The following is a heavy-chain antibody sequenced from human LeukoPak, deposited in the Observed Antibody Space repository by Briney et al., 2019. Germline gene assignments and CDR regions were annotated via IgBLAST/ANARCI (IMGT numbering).Heavy chain of an antibody. V-gene: IGHV4-39*07. CDR1: GGSISSLIYY. CDR2: IHCSGST. CDR3: ARDGPIK. D-gene: IGHD5-24*01. J-gene: IGHJ4*02. Sequence: PSETLSLTCTVSGGSISSLIYYWGWIRQPPGKGLEWIESIHCSGSTYYSPSLKSRVTISVDTSRNQFSLKLTSVTAADTAVYYCARDGPIKWGQGTLVTVSS.